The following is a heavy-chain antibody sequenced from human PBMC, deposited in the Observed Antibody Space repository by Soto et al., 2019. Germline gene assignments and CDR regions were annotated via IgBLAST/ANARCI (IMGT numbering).Heavy chain of an antibody. CDR1: GYTFTSYY. Sequence: ASVKVSCKASGYTFTSYYMHWVRQAPGQGLEWMGIINPSGGSTSYAQKFQGRVTMTRDTSTSTVYMELSSLRSEDTAVYYCARDLKYLHYYDFWSVNAYNCFDTWGQGTLVTVSS. CDR2: INPSGGST. CDR3: ARDLKYLHYYDFWSVNAYNCFDT. J-gene: IGHJ5*02. V-gene: IGHV1-46*01. D-gene: IGHD3-3*01.